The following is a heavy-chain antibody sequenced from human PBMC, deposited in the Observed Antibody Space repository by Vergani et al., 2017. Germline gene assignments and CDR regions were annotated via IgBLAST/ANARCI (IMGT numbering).Heavy chain of an antibody. J-gene: IGHJ4*02. D-gene: IGHD2-8*01. CDR3: ARGLWDCTHIRCSPPSY. CDR1: GFTLNTYG. V-gene: IGHV3-30*02. CDR2: IRYDGSSE. Sequence: QVQILQSGGGVVQPGGSLRLSCTLSGFTLNTYGIHWVRQAPGKGLEWVSFIRYDGSSEYYGDSVKGRFTISRDKSQNTVNLQMNSLRGDDTAMYFCARGLWDCTHIRCSPPSYWGQGTQVTVSS.